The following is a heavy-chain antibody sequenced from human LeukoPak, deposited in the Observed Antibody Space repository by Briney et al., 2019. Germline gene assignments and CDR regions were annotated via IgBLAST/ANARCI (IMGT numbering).Heavy chain of an antibody. Sequence: PGGSLRLSCAASGFSFSDYYMSWIRQAPGKGLEWVSYISSSGSTIYYADSVKSRFTISRDNAKKSLYLQMNSLRAEDTAVYYCAGGYCSGGSCSIDCWGQGTLVTVSS. J-gene: IGHJ4*02. CDR2: ISSSGSTI. CDR1: GFSFSDYY. CDR3: AGGYCSGGSCSIDC. V-gene: IGHV3-11*01. D-gene: IGHD2-15*01.